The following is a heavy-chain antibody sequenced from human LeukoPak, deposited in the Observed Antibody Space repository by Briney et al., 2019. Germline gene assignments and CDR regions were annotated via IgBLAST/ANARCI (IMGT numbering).Heavy chain of an antibody. J-gene: IGHJ6*03. CDR3: ARLRRGYCTGNSCYSDYYYYMDV. CDR2: IYPADSDT. D-gene: IGHD2-15*01. V-gene: IGHV5-51*01. CDR1: GYSFTSYW. Sequence: GESLKISCKGSGYSFTSYWIGWVRQMPGKGLEWMGIIYPADSDTRYSPSFQGQVTISADKFISTAYLQWSSLKASDTAMYYCARLRRGYCTGNSCYSDYYYYMDVWGKGTTVTVSS.